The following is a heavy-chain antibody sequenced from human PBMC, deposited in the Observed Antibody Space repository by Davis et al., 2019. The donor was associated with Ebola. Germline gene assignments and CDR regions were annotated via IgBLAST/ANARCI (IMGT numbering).Heavy chain of an antibody. CDR3: AREKGGDGWFDP. Sequence: ASVKVSCKASGYTLTGYYMHWVRQAPGQGLEYMAWISPDSGATHYEQRFQGRVTLTRDTSINTDYMEVSSLRSDDTAIYYCAREKGGDGWFDPWGQGTLVTVSS. D-gene: IGHD3-16*01. J-gene: IGHJ5*02. V-gene: IGHV1-2*02. CDR1: GYTLTGYY. CDR2: ISPDSGAT.